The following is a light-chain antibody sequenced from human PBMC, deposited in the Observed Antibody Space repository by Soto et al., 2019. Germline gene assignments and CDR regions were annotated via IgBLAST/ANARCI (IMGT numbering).Light chain of an antibody. Sequence: QPVRTPPAYLSGSPRHSITISSTRTSSYVGGYNYVSWYEQHPGQAPKLMIYDVSNRPSGVSNRFSGSKSGNTASLTISGLQAEDEADYYCSSYTSSSLPYVFGTGTEVT. CDR1: SSYVGGYNY. CDR3: SSYTSSSLPYV. V-gene: IGLV2-14*01. J-gene: IGLJ1*01. CDR2: DVS.